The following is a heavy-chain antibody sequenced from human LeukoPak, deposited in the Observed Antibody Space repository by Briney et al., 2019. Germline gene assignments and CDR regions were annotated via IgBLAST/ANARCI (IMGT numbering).Heavy chain of an antibody. V-gene: IGHV3-23*01. J-gene: IGHJ4*02. Sequence: GGSLRLPCAASGFTFNIYTMNWVGQTPDKGLEWVSIINYNGGNTYYADSVKGRFTISRDNSKNMVYLQMSSLRAEDTAIYFCAKDGHCPDSICPTNIAVAGYVDSWGQGTLVTVSS. CDR1: GFTFNIYT. D-gene: IGHD6-19*01. CDR2: INYNGGNT. CDR3: AKDGHCPDSICPTNIAVAGYVDS.